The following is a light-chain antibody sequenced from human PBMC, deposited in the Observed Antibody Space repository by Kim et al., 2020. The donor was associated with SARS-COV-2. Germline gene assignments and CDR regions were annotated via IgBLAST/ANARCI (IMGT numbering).Light chain of an antibody. J-gene: IGKJ3*01. CDR1: QGISSY. CDR3: QQLNSYPPFT. Sequence: SVGDRVTLSCMASQGISSYLAWYQQKPGKAPKLLIYAASTLQSGVPSRFSGSGSGTDFTLTISSLQPEDFATYYCQQLNSYPPFTFGPGTKVDIK. V-gene: IGKV1-9*01. CDR2: AAS.